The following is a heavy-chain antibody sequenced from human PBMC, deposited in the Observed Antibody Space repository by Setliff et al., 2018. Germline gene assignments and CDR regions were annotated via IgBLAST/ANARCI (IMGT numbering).Heavy chain of an antibody. CDR1: GFDFKTHW. CDR2: IKEDGSQR. CDR3: AKHGAYNDFLTGYNFYYDMDV. J-gene: IGHJ6*02. V-gene: IGHV3-7*03. D-gene: IGHD3-9*01. Sequence: PGGSLRLSCAASGFDFKTHWMDWARQAPGKGLEWVANIKEDGSQRNYVDAVRGRFTVSRDNARNLLYLQMNSLRAKDTAVYYCAKHGAYNDFLTGYNFYYDMDVWGQGTTVTVSS.